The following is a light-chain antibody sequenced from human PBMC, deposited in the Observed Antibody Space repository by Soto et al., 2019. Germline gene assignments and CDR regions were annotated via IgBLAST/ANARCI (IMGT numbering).Light chain of an antibody. V-gene: IGLV1-40*01. J-gene: IGLJ2*01. CDR3: PSSDSSLSVV. CDR2: ANS. CDR1: RSNIGAGYD. Sequence: QSVLTQPPSVSGAPGQRVTISCTGRRSNIGAGYDVHWYQQLPGTAPKVLIYANSNRPSGVPDRFSGSKSGTSASLAITVLQDEDEADYYCPSSDSSLSVVFGGGTKLTVL.